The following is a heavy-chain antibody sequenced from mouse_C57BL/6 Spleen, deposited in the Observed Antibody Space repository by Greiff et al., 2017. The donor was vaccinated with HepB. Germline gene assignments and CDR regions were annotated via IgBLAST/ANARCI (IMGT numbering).Heavy chain of an antibody. D-gene: IGHD1-1*01. V-gene: IGHV3-6*01. J-gene: IGHJ1*03. CDR1: GYSITSGYY. Sequence: DVHLVESGPGLVKPSQSLSLTCSVTGYSITSGYYWNWIRQFPGNKLEWMGYISYDGSNNYNPSLKNRISITRDTSKNQFFLKLNSVTTEDTATYYCAREGITTVVAKDWYFDVRGTGTTVTVSS. CDR3: AREGITTVVAKDWYFDV. CDR2: ISYDGSN.